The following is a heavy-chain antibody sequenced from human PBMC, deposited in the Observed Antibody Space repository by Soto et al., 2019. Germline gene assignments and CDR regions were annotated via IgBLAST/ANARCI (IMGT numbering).Heavy chain of an antibody. CDR1: GYTFTSYG. D-gene: IGHD3-16*02. CDR3: ARDSVRDYVWGSYHIFDY. CDR2: ISAYNGNT. Sequence: ASVKVPCKASGYTFTSYGISWVRQAPGQGLEWMGWISAYNGNTNYAQKLQGRVTMTTDTSTSTAYMELRSLRSDDTAVYYCARDSVRDYVWGSYHIFDYWGQGTLVTVSS. J-gene: IGHJ4*02. V-gene: IGHV1-18*04.